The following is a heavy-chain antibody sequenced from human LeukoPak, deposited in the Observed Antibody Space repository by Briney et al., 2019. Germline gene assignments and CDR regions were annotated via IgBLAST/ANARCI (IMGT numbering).Heavy chain of an antibody. V-gene: IGHV4-4*09. CDR3: ARHHDYDFWSGYSYFDY. D-gene: IGHD3-3*01. CDR1: GGSISSYY. CDR2: IYSSGST. J-gene: IGHJ4*02. Sequence: SETLSLTCTVSGGSISSYYWSWIRQPPGKGLEWIGYIYSSGSTNYNASLKSRVTISVDTSKNQFPMKLSSVTAADTAVYYCARHHDYDFWSGYSYFDYWGQGTLVTVSS.